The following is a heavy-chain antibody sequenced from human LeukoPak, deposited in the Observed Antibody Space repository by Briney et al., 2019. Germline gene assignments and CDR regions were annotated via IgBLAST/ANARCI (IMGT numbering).Heavy chain of an antibody. D-gene: IGHD2-15*01. CDR1: GFTFSSYA. J-gene: IGHJ6*03. CDR3: ARDDDPDIVVVVAAYYYYMDV. Sequence: GGSLRLSCAASGFTFSSYAMHWVRQAPGKGLEWVAVISYDGSNKYYADSVKGRFTISRDNSKNTLYLQMNSLRAEDTAVYYCARDDDPDIVVVVAAYYYYMDVWGKGTTVTVSS. CDR2: ISYDGSNK. V-gene: IGHV3-30*04.